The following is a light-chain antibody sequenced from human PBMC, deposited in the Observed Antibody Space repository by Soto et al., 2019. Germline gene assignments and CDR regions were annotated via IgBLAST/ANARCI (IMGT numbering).Light chain of an antibody. J-gene: IGKJ2*03. V-gene: IGKV3-20*01. CDR3: QQYGSSPMYS. Sequence: EIVLTQSPGTLSLSPGERATLSCRASQSVSSNYFAWYQQKPGQAPRLLIYGALSRATGIPDRFSGSGSATDFTLTISRMEPEDFAVYYCQQYGSSPMYSFGQGTKLESK. CDR1: QSVSSNY. CDR2: GAL.